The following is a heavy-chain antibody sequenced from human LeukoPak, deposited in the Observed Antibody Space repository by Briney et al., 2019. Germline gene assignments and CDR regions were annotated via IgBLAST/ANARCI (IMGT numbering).Heavy chain of an antibody. V-gene: IGHV3-48*02. J-gene: IGHJ4*02. D-gene: IGHD5-24*01. CDR1: GFTFRSYS. CDR3: ARDSSDAYNPEPGY. CDR2: ISGMSSTI. Sequence: QPGGSLRLSCAASGFTFRSYSMTWVRQAPGKGLEWVSFISGMSSTIYYADSVKGRFTISRDNAKNSVYLQMNSLRDEDTAVYYCARDSSDAYNPEPGYWGQGTLVTVSS.